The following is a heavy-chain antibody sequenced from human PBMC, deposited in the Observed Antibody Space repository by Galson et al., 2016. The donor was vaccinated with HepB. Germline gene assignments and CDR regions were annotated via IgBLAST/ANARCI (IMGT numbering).Heavy chain of an antibody. CDR2: IYWDDDK. CDR3: AHITTPCSGYYYRRHDA. Sequence: LVKPTQTLTLTCTFSGFSLSPCGVGVGWIRQPPGKALEWLALIYWDDDKRYSPSLKSRLTITKDTSKNQVVLTMTDMDPVDTATYYCAHITTPCSGYYYRRHDAWGQGTLVTVSS. J-gene: IGHJ5*02. CDR1: GFSLSPCGVG. V-gene: IGHV2-5*02. D-gene: IGHD3-22*01.